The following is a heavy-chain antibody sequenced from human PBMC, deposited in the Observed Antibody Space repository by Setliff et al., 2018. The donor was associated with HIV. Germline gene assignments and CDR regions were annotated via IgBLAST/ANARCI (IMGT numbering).Heavy chain of an antibody. Sequence: SETLSLTCTVSGGSIDSGNYDWNWVRQPGGKGLEWIGRIYTRGSTKYSPTFESRVAMSLDTSKNQFSLNLRSVTAADTALYYCVRSGCNGNICYDSRGWLDSWGQGTQVTVSS. CDR1: GGSIDSGNYD. CDR3: VRSGCNGNICYDSRGWLDS. V-gene: IGHV4-61*02. D-gene: IGHD5-12*01. J-gene: IGHJ5*01. CDR2: IYTRGST.